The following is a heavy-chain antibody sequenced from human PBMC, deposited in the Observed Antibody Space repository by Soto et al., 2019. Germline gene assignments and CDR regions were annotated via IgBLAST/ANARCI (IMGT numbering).Heavy chain of an antibody. Sequence: QVNLVQSGAEVRKPGSSVKVSCKTSGATLNNYIIGWVRQAPGQGLEWMGRIIPILGIPNYSQRFQDRLTDSAEQLTSTHHKGVSSLKSDHTALYFRERGGVVDYGDYNTCGQGTLITVSS. D-gene: IGHD4-17*01. CDR1: GATLNNYI. CDR3: ERGGVVDYGDYNT. V-gene: IGHV1-69*02. J-gene: IGHJ5*02. CDR2: IIPILGIP.